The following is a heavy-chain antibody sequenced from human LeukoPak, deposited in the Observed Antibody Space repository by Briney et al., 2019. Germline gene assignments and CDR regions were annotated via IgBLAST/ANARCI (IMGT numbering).Heavy chain of an antibody. J-gene: IGHJ6*02. V-gene: IGHV1-18*01. CDR2: ISGYNGIT. D-gene: IGHD6-19*01. CDR3: ARWSGGSDWRYHHAMDV. CDR1: GYIFTDYG. Sequence: ASVKVSCKTSGYIFTDYGISWVRQAPGQGLEWMGWISGYNGITNYAQNLQGRVTVTTDTSTTTGYMELRSLRSDDTAVYYCARWSGGSDWRYHHAMDVWGQGTTVTVSS.